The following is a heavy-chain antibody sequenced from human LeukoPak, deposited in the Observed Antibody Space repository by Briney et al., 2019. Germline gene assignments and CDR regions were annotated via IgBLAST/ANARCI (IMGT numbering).Heavy chain of an antibody. J-gene: IGHJ4*02. Sequence: GESLKISCKGSGYTFTSYWIGWVRQMPGKGLEWMGIIYPGDSDTRYSPSFQGQVTMSADKSISTAYLQWSSLNASDTAMYYCARSMVRGAPYYFDYWGQGTLVTVSS. V-gene: IGHV5-51*01. D-gene: IGHD3-10*01. CDR2: IYPGDSDT. CDR1: GYTFTSYW. CDR3: ARSMVRGAPYYFDY.